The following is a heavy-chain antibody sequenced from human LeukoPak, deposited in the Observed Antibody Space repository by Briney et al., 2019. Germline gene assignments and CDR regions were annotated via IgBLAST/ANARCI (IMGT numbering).Heavy chain of an antibody. CDR3: ARRGRRYYYDSSGYYYFDY. J-gene: IGHJ4*02. V-gene: IGHV4-34*01. D-gene: IGHD3-22*01. CDR2: INHSGST. Sequence: PSETLSLTCAVYGGSFSGYYWSWIRQPPGRGLEWIGEINHSGSTNYNPSLKSRVTISVDTSKNQFSLKLSSVTAADTAVYYCARRGRRYYYDSSGYYYFDYWGQGTLVTVSS. CDR1: GGSFSGYY.